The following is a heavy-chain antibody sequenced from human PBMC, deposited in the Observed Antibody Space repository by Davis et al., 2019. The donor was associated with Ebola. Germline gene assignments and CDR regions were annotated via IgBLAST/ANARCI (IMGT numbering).Heavy chain of an antibody. D-gene: IGHD6-13*01. CDR3: ARDLEQQLVTEAGDY. Sequence: GESLKISCAASGFTFSSYWMSWVRQAPGKGLEWVANIKQDGSGKYYVDSVKGRFTISRDNAKNSLYLQMNSLRAEDTAVYYCARDLEQQLVTEAGDYWGQGTLVTVSS. CDR1: GFTFSSYW. CDR2: IKQDGSGK. J-gene: IGHJ4*02. V-gene: IGHV3-7*01.